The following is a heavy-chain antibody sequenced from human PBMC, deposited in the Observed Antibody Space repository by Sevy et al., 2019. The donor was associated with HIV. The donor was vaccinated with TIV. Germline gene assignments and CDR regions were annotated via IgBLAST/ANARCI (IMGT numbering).Heavy chain of an antibody. Sequence: ASVKVSCKVYGYTLTKLSINWVRQAPGKGLEWMAIFDPEDGETFYAQKFQGTVTLTEDTSTDTACMELSSLTSEDTAVYYCATTKDYYDASGYPFDDWGQGTLVTVSS. CDR3: ATTKDYYDASGYPFDD. J-gene: IGHJ4*02. V-gene: IGHV1-24*01. CDR1: GYTLTKLS. D-gene: IGHD3-22*01. CDR2: FDPEDGET.